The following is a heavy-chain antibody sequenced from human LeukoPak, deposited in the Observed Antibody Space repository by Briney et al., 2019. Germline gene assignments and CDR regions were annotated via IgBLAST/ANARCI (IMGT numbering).Heavy chain of an antibody. CDR3: ARDWAVAGKGYYFDY. CDR2: ISSSSSDI. D-gene: IGHD6-19*01. J-gene: IGHJ4*02. V-gene: IGHV3-21*01. CDR1: GFTFSSYS. Sequence: PGGSLRLSCAASGFTFSSYSMNWVRQAPGKGLEWVSSISSSSSDIYYADSVKGRFTISRDNAKNSLYLQMNSLRAEDTAVYYCARDWAVAGKGYYFDYWGQGTLVTVSS.